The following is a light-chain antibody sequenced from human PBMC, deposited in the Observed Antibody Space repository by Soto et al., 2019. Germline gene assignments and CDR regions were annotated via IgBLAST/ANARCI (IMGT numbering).Light chain of an antibody. CDR3: QQYNTWPRT. CDR2: GAS. V-gene: IGKV3-15*01. CDR1: QSVGNN. Sequence: DIVMTQSPGTLSVSPGERATLSCRASQSVGNNLAWYQQKPGQAPRLLIHGASTRATGIPARFSGSGSGTEFTLTISSLEPEDFAVYYCQQYNTWPRTFGQGTKVDIK. J-gene: IGKJ1*01.